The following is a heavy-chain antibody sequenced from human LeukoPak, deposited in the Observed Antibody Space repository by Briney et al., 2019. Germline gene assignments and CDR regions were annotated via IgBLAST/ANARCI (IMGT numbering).Heavy chain of an antibody. CDR2: ISKDGSDK. D-gene: IGHD1-7*01. J-gene: IGHJ4*02. CDR1: GFTFSDYA. CDR3: ARDYWWNYDY. Sequence: GGSLRLSCAASGFTFSDYAMHWVRQAPGKGLEWAAVISKDGSDKYYPGSVRGRFTISRDNSKNTIYLQMDSLRAEDTAIYYCARDYWWNYDYWGQGTLVTVSS. V-gene: IGHV3-30-3*01.